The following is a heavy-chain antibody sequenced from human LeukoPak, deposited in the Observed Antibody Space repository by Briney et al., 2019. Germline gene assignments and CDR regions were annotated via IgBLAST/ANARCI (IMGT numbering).Heavy chain of an antibody. D-gene: IGHD5-12*01. CDR1: GGSFSGYY. CDR2: INHSGST. J-gene: IGHJ4*02. Sequence: SETLSLTCAVYGGSFSGYYWSWIRQPPGKGLEWIGEINHSGSTNYNPSLKSRVTISVDTSKNQFSLKLSSVTAADTAVYYCARGGYDSLYFDYWGQGTLVTVSS. CDR3: ARGGYDSLYFDY. V-gene: IGHV4-34*01.